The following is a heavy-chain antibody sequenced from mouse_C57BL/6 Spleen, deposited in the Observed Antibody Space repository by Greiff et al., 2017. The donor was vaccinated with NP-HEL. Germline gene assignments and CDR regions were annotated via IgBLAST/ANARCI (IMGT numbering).Heavy chain of an antibody. D-gene: IGHD2-4*01. CDR2: IYPGDGDT. V-gene: IGHV1-82*01. CDR3: ARGYYDYDGDY. CDR1: GYAFSSSW. Sequence: VQLQQSGPELVKPGASVKISCKASGYAFSSSWMNWVKQRPGKGLEWIGRIYPGDGDTNYNGKFKGKATLTADKSSSTAYMQLSSLTSEDSAVYFCARGYYDYDGDYWGQGTTLTVSS. J-gene: IGHJ2*01.